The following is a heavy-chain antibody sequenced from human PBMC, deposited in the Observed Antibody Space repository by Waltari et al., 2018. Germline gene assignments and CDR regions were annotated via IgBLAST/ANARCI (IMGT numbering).Heavy chain of an antibody. J-gene: IGHJ4*02. V-gene: IGHV4-4*02. CDR1: W. CDR2: IYRSVIT. CDR3: ARDRGRGLYLYS. D-gene: IGHD2-15*01. Sequence: WCSWLRQPPEKGLECIGQIYRSVITNYNPSLESRVTISLDTSNNQFALKLTSTTAADTAIYYCARDRGRGLYLYSWGQGTLVTVSP.